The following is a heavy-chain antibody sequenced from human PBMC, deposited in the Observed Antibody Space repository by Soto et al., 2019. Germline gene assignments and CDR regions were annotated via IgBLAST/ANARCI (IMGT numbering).Heavy chain of an antibody. CDR2: IKQDGSEK. Sequence: GGSLRLSCAASGFTFSSYWMSWVRQAPGKGLEWVANIKQDGSEKYYVDSVKGRFTISRDNAKNSLYLQMNSLRAEDTAVYYCARDLGITMVRGVEYYYYYYMDVWGKGTTVTVSS. D-gene: IGHD3-10*01. CDR3: ARDLGITMVRGVEYYYYYYMDV. J-gene: IGHJ6*03. CDR1: GFTFSSYW. V-gene: IGHV3-7*01.